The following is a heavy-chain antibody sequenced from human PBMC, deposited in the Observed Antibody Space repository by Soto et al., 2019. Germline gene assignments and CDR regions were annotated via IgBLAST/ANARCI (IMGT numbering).Heavy chain of an antibody. CDR1: GDSISSYY. CDR3: ARRRSYGDSDY. CDR2: IYYIGGT. J-gene: IGHJ4*02. D-gene: IGHD4-17*01. Sequence: QVQLQESGPGLVKPSETLSLTCTVSGDSISSYYWSWIRQPPGKGLEWFGYIYYIGGTNYNPSLKSXXTXSXXTSKNQFSLKLSSVTAADTAVYYCARRRSYGDSDYWGQGTLVTVSS. V-gene: IGHV4-59*08.